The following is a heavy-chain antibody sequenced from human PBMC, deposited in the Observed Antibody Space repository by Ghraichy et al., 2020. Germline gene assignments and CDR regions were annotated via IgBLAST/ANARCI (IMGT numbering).Heavy chain of an antibody. D-gene: IGHD5-18*01. J-gene: IGHJ3*02. V-gene: IGHV4-39*07. CDR2: FSYSGGT. CDR1: GGSISSNSDY. Sequence: SETLSLTCAVSGGSISSNSDYWGWVRQPPGKGLEWVGSFSYSGGTYNSPSLKSRVTISVETSKKQFSLKLTSVTAADTAGYYCARVRGYTYGYDPHYGFDIWGQGTMVIVSS. CDR3: ARVRGYTYGYDPHYGFDI.